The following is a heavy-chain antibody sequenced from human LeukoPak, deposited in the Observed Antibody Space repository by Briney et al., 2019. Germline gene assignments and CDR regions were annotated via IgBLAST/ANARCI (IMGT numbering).Heavy chain of an antibody. D-gene: IGHD2-15*01. CDR1: GFTFNDYA. J-gene: IGHJ6*02. CDR2: INWSSGNI. V-gene: IGHV3-9*01. Sequence: GRSLRLSCAASGFTFNDYAMHWVRQAPGKGLEWVSGINWSSGNIGYADSVKGRFTISRDNAKNSLHLQTNSLRDEDTALYYCAKAVKVADYYYGMDVWGLGTAVTVS. CDR3: AKAVKVADYYYGMDV.